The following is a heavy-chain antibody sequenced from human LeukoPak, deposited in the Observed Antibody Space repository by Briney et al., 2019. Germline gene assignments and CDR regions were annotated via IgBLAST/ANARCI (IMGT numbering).Heavy chain of an antibody. CDR3: AKYGMTTVTYIDY. D-gene: IGHD4-17*01. V-gene: IGHV3-30*18. CDR1: GFTFSSYG. Sequence: GGSLRLSCAASGFTFSSYGMHWVRQAPGKGLEWVAVISYDGSIKYYADSVKGRFTISRDSSKNTLYLQMNSLRAEDTAVYYCAKYGMTTVTYIDYWGQGTLVTVSS. CDR2: ISYDGSIK. J-gene: IGHJ4*02.